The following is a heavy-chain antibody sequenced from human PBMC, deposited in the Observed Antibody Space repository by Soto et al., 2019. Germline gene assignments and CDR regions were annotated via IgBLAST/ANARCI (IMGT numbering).Heavy chain of an antibody. D-gene: IGHD1-7*01. V-gene: IGHV3-23*01. Sequence: HPVGSLRLSCAASGFTFSSYAMSWVRQAPGKGLEWVSAISGSGGSTYYADSVKGRFTISRDNSKNTLYLQMNSLRAEDTAVYYCAKVRGRKGYNWNYLRAQLDWYFDLWGRGTLVTVSS. CDR1: GFTFSSYA. CDR3: AKVRGRKGYNWNYLRAQLDWYFDL. CDR2: ISGSGGST. J-gene: IGHJ2*01.